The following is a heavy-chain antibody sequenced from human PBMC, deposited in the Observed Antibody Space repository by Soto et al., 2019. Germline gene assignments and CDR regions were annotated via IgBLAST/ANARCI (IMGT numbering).Heavy chain of an antibody. D-gene: IGHD3-16*01. V-gene: IGHV3-7*01. J-gene: IGHJ4*02. CDR1: GFTFSTYW. CDR3: VCGGNFFVY. Sequence: EVQLVESGGGLVQPGGSLRLSCAASGFTFSTYWMTWVRRPPGKGLERVANLDQDGSERYYVDSVRGRFTISRDNAKNSLYLQMNSLRAEDTAVYYCVCGGNFFVYWGQGTLVTVSP. CDR2: LDQDGSER.